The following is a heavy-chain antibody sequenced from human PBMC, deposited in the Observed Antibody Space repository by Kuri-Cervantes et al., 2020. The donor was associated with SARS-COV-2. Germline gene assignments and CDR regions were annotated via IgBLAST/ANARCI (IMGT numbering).Heavy chain of an antibody. CDR2: ISSSGSTI. D-gene: IGHD3-22*01. V-gene: IGHV3-48*03. CDR3: AKAPWAGTMIVVDYFDY. J-gene: IGHJ4*02. Sequence: GESLKISCAASGFTFSSYEMNWVRQAPGKGLEWVSYISSSGSTIYYADSVKGRFTISRDNSKNTLYLQMNSLRAEDTAVYYCAKAPWAGTMIVVDYFDYWGQGTLVTVSS. CDR1: GFTFSSYE.